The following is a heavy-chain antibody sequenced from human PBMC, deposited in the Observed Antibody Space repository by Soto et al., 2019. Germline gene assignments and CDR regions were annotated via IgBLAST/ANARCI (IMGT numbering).Heavy chain of an antibody. Sequence: QVHLVQSGVEVKTPGASVKVSCQASGYTFFTYDISWVRQAPGQGLEWMGWISTYSGDTKYAQKFQGRVTMTTDTSTTTAYLDLRSMRSDDTAVYYCARHHGPTTSENWFEPGGQGTLVTVSS. CDR2: ISTYSGDT. V-gene: IGHV1-18*01. CDR3: ARHHGPTTSENWFEP. CDR1: GYTFFTYD. D-gene: IGHD5-12*01. J-gene: IGHJ5*02.